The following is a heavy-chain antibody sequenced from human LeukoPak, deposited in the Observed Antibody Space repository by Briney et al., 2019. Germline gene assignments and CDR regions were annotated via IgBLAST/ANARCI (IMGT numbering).Heavy chain of an antibody. CDR3: ARERGRQDY. V-gene: IGHV4-39*07. CDR2: INHSGST. CDR1: GGSISSSSYY. D-gene: IGHD1-1*01. Sequence: PSETLSLTCTVSGGSISSSSYYWGWIRQPPGKGLEWIGEINHSGSTNYNPSLKSRVTISVDTSKNQFSLKLSSVTAADTAVYYCARERGRQDYWGQGTLVTVSS. J-gene: IGHJ4*02.